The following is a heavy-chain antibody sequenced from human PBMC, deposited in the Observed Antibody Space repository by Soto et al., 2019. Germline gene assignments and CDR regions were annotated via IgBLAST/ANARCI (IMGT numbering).Heavy chain of an antibody. J-gene: IGHJ5*01. D-gene: IGHD2-15*01. V-gene: IGHV3-23*01. Sequence: GGSLRLSCAASGFTFSSYSMAWVRQAPGKGLEWVSSISNNGGTTYYADSVKGRFIISRDNFKNTLYLQMSSLRAEDAALYYCAKVLFCSGGTCPGDWFDSWGQGTLVTVSS. CDR2: ISNNGGTT. CDR3: AKVLFCSGGTCPGDWFDS. CDR1: GFTFSSYS.